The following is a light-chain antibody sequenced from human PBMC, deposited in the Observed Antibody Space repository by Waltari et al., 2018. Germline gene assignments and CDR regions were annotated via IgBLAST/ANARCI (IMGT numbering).Light chain of an antibody. Sequence: HSALAHPASVSGSPGQSITISCTGTSSDVGAYNYVSWYQQHPGKAPRLMIYDVNNRPSGVSNRFSGSKSGNTASLTISGLQAEDEADYYCSSFTRASSWVFGGGTKLTV. CDR3: SSFTRASSWV. CDR1: SSDVGAYNY. CDR2: DVN. V-gene: IGLV2-14*03. J-gene: IGLJ3*02.